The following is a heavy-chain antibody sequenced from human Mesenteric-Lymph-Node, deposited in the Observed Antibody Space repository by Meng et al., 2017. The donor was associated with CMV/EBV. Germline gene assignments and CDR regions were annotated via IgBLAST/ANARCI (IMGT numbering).Heavy chain of an antibody. V-gene: IGHV3-20*04. CDR3: AKDRVVYDFSYGMDI. D-gene: IGHD3-3*01. J-gene: IGHJ6*02. Sequence: GESLKISCAASGFTFSDYSMNWVRQAPGKGLEWVSGITWNADSTTYADSVKGRFTISRDNAKKSLYLQMNSLRDEDMALYYCAKDRVVYDFSYGMDIWGQGTTVTVSS. CDR1: GFTFSDYS. CDR2: ITWNADST.